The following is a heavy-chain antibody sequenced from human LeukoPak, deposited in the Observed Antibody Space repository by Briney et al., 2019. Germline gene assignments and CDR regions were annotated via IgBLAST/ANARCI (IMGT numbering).Heavy chain of an antibody. D-gene: IGHD2-15*01. Sequence: GGSLRLSCAASGFTFSSYGMHWVRQAPGKGLEWVANIKQDGSEKYYVDSVKGRFTISRDNAKNSLYLQMNSLRAEDTAVYYCARNELGYCSGGSCYAFDYWGQGTLVTVSS. J-gene: IGHJ4*02. CDR2: IKQDGSEK. CDR1: GFTFSSYG. CDR3: ARNELGYCSGGSCYAFDY. V-gene: IGHV3-7*01.